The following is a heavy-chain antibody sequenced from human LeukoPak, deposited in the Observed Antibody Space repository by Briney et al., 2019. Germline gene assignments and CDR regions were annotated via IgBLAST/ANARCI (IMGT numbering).Heavy chain of an antibody. J-gene: IGHJ5*02. CDR3: ARDRQTNWFDP. V-gene: IGHV1-18*01. CDR2: INTHNGNT. Sequence: ASVKVSCKASGYIFTSNGINWVRQAPGQGLEWMGWINTHNGNTDHAQKLQGRVTMTTDTSTTTAYMELRSLRSDDTAVYYCARDRQTNWFDPWGQGTLVTVSS. CDR1: GYIFTSNG.